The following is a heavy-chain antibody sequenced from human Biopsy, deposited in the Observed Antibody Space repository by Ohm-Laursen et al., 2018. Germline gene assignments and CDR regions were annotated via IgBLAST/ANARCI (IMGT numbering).Heavy chain of an antibody. CDR1: GGSISNNNSY. V-gene: IGHV4-39*01. D-gene: IGHD3-22*01. Sequence: LSLTCTVSGGSISNNNSYWGWIRQPPGKGLEWIGSIFYRGSTHYKPSLKGRVNISVDTSKNQFSLKLNSVTAADTAVYYCARDYDTSGYYYVSWGQGTLVTVSS. CDR3: ARDYDTSGYYYVS. J-gene: IGHJ5*02. CDR2: IFYRGST.